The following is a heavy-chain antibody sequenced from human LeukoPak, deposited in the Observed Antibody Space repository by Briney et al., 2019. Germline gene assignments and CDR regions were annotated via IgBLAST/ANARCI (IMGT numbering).Heavy chain of an antibody. CDR3: ATSYGGDSGAFDR. Sequence: GGSLRLSCAASGFTFSSYAMHWVRQAPGKGLEWVAVIWSYGDNKFYGDSMKGRFTISRDNFKNTLYLEMNGLRAEDTAVYYCATSYGGDSGAFDRWGQGTLVTVS. CDR1: GFTFSSYA. CDR2: IWSYGDNK. V-gene: IGHV3-33*03. D-gene: IGHD4-23*01. J-gene: IGHJ3*01.